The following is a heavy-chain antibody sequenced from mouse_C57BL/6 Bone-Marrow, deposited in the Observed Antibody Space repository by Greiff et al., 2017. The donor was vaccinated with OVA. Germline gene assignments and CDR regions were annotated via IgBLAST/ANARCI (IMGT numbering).Heavy chain of an antibody. Sequence: EVQLQQSGAELVRPGASVKLSCTASGFNIKDDYMHWVKQRPEQGLEWIGWIDPENGDTEYASKFQGKATITADTSSNTAYLQLSSLTSEDTAVYYCTPYYYGSSYAFAYWGQGTLVTVSA. CDR1: GFNIKDDY. J-gene: IGHJ3*01. D-gene: IGHD1-1*01. CDR2: IDPENGDT. V-gene: IGHV14-4*01. CDR3: TPYYYGSSYAFAY.